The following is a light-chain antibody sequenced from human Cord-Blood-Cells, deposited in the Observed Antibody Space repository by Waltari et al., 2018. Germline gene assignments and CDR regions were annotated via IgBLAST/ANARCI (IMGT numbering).Light chain of an antibody. CDR3: QQYDNLQFT. CDR2: DAS. CDR1: QDISNY. V-gene: IGKV1-33*01. Sequence: DIQMTKSPSYLSASVGDRVTITCQASQDISNYLNWYQQKPGKAPKLLIYDASNLETGVPSRFSGSGSGTDFTFTISSLQPEDIATYYCQQYDNLQFTFGPGTKVDIK. J-gene: IGKJ3*01.